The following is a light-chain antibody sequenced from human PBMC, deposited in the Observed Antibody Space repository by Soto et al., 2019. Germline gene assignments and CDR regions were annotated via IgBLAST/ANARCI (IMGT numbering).Light chain of an antibody. Sequence: EIVLTQSPGTLSLSPGERATLSCRASQSVNSTYLAWYQQKPGQAPRLLICDASRRATGIPDRFSGSASGTDFSLTISRLEPEDLAVYYCQQYGSSPALTFGGGNKVEIK. CDR2: DAS. CDR1: QSVNSTY. V-gene: IGKV3-20*01. CDR3: QQYGSSPALT. J-gene: IGKJ4*01.